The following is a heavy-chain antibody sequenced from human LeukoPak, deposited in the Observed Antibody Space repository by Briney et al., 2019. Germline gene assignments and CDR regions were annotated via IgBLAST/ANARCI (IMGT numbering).Heavy chain of an antibody. Sequence: GRSLRLTCAASGCTFDDYALHWVRQAPGKGLEWVSGINWNSGSIGYVDSVKGRFTISRDNAKNSLYLQMNSLRAEDTALYYCAKASSFFYDSSGPLNWGQGTQVTVSS. D-gene: IGHD3-22*01. CDR2: INWNSGSI. V-gene: IGHV3-9*01. CDR1: GCTFDDYA. J-gene: IGHJ4*02. CDR3: AKASSFFYDSSGPLN.